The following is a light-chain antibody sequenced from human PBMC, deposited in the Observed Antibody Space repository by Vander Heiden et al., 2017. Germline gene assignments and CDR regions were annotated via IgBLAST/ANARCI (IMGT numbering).Light chain of an antibody. CDR1: QNIGSD. Sequence: DTQMTQSPSSLSASVGDRVTVTCRASQNIGSDLNWYQQKPGKAPKLLIYGASNLQSRVPSRFSGSGFETDFTLTISSLQPDDFATYYCQQSYTTPTFGQGTNLRIK. V-gene: IGKV1-39*01. J-gene: IGKJ2*01. CDR3: QQSYTTPT. CDR2: GAS.